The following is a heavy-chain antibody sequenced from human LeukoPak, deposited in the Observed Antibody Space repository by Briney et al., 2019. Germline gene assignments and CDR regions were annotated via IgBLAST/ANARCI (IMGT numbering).Heavy chain of an antibody. J-gene: IGHJ4*02. D-gene: IGHD6-13*01. CDR1: GFTFSDYY. CDR3: AKMTSRWPWYFDY. Sequence: GGSLRLSCAASGFTFSDYYMSWIRQAPGKGLEWVSAISGSGDNTYYADSVKGRFTISRDNSKNTVFLQMNSLRAEDTAVYYCAKMTSRWPWYFDYWGQGTLVTVSS. V-gene: IGHV3-23*01. CDR2: ISGSGDNT.